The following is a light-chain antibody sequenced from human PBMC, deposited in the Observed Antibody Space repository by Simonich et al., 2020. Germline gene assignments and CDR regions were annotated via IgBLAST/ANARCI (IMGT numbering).Light chain of an antibody. Sequence: QSVLTQPPSVSGAPGQRVTISCTGSSSNIGAGYDVHWYQQLPGTAPKLLIYGNINRPSGVPDRFSRSKSGTSASLAITGLQAEDEADYYRQSYDSSHVVFGGGTKLTVL. CDR2: GNI. J-gene: IGLJ2*01. CDR3: QSYDSSHVV. CDR1: SSNIGAGYD. V-gene: IGLV1-40*01.